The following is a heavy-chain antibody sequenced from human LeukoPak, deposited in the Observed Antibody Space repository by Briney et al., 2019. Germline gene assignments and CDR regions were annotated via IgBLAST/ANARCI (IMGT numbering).Heavy chain of an antibody. CDR3: ARDGSAYNLDY. CDR2: INNDGSYI. J-gene: IGHJ4*02. V-gene: IGHV3-74*01. Sequence: GGSLRLSCAASGFTFSLAWMHWVRQVPGKGLEWVSRINNDGSYINYADSVKGRFTFSRDNAKNTLNLQMNGLRAEDTAVYFCARDGSAYNLDYWGQGALVTVSS. CDR1: GFTFSLAW. D-gene: IGHD5-24*01.